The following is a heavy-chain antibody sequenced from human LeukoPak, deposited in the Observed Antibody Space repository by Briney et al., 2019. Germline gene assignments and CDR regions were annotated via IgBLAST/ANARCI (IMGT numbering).Heavy chain of an antibody. CDR3: ARGEHTVIPGAY. J-gene: IGHJ4*02. V-gene: IGHV1-2*02. CDR2: INPDSGVT. CDR1: GYTFTDYY. D-gene: IGHD2-21*01. Sequence: ASVKVSCKASGYTFTDYYMHWVRQAPGQELEWMGWINPDSGVTNYPQKFQGRVTMTRDTSSSTAYMELIRLRSDDTAVYYCARGEHTVIPGAYWGQGTLVTVSS.